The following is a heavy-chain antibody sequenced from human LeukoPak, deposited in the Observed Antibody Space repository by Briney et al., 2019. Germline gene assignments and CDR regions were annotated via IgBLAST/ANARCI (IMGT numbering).Heavy chain of an antibody. V-gene: IGHV3-53*05. Sequence: GGSLRLSCAASGFTVRSNYMSWVRQAPGKGLEWVSVIYSGGNTFYADAVKGRFTISRDISKNTLYLQMTSLRAEDTAVYYCARDGRVATIWAFDIWGQGTMVTVSS. J-gene: IGHJ3*02. CDR3: ARDGRVATIWAFDI. CDR2: IYSGGNT. CDR1: GFTVRSNY. D-gene: IGHD5-12*01.